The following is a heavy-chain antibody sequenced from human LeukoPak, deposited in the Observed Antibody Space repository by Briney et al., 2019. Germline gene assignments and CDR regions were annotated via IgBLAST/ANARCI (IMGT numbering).Heavy chain of an antibody. V-gene: IGHV4-4*07. CDR1: GGSLSSYY. CDR3: ARVLEYSSSVRRYYYYYMDV. Sequence: KPSETLSLTCTVSGGSLSSYYSSWIRQPAGKGLEWIGRIYTSGSTNYNPSLKSRVTISVDKSKNQFSLKLSSVTAADTAVYYCARVLEYSSSVRRYYYYYMDVWGKGTTVTVSS. D-gene: IGHD6-6*01. J-gene: IGHJ6*03. CDR2: IYTSGST.